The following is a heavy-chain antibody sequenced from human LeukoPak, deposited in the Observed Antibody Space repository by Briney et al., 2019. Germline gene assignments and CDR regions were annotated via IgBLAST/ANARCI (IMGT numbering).Heavy chain of an antibody. CDR1: GGSISSGSYY. D-gene: IGHD6-13*01. J-gene: IGHJ3*02. Sequence: PSQTLSLTCTVSGGSISSGSYYWSWIRQPAGKGLEWIGRIYTSGSTNYNPSLKSRVTISVDTSKNQFSLKLSSVTAADTAVYYCASSRYSSSWYVAFDIWGQGTMVTVSS. V-gene: IGHV4-61*02. CDR3: ASSRYSSSWYVAFDI. CDR2: IYTSGST.